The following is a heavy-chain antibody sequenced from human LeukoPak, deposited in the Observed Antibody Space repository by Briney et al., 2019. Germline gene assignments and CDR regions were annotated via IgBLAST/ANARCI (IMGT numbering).Heavy chain of an antibody. V-gene: IGHV1-69*13. J-gene: IGHJ4*02. Sequence: SVKVSCKASGGTFSSYAISWVRQAPGQGLEWMGGIIPIFGTANYAQKFQGRVTITADESTSTAYMELSSLRSEDTAVYYCARDFMVRGVINTPGYWGQGTLVTVSS. D-gene: IGHD3-10*01. CDR3: ARDFMVRGVINTPGY. CDR1: GGTFSSYA. CDR2: IIPIFGTA.